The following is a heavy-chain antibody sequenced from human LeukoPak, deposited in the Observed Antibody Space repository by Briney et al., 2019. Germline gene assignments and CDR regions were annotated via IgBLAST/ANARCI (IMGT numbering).Heavy chain of an antibody. CDR3: ARYEASGRPRWFDP. Sequence: SETLSLTCTVSGDSFTSVTDYWAWIRQPPGKGLEWIGYIYYSGSTNYNPSLKSRVTISVDTSKNQFSLKLSSVTAADTAVYYCARYEASGRPRWFDPWGQGTLVTVSS. V-gene: IGHV4-61*01. CDR1: GDSFTSVTDY. D-gene: IGHD3-10*01. J-gene: IGHJ5*02. CDR2: IYYSGST.